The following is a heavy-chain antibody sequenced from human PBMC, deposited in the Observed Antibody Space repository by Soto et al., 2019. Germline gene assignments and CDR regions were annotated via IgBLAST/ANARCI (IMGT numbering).Heavy chain of an antibody. J-gene: IGHJ4*02. D-gene: IGHD5-12*01. CDR2: IYRGGNT. CDR1: GFTVSSNY. Sequence: GGSLRLSCAASGFTVSSNYMTWVRQAPGKGLEWVSVIYRGGNTYYADSVRGRFTISRDNSKNTLYLQMGSLRAEDMAVYYCARDVGGYSGYAVDYWGQGTLVTVSS. V-gene: IGHV3-53*05. CDR3: ARDVGGYSGYAVDY.